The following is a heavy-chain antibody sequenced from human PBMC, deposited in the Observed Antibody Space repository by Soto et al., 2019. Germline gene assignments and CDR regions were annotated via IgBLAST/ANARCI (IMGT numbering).Heavy chain of an antibody. CDR1: GFTFSSYA. J-gene: IGHJ6*02. D-gene: IGHD1-26*01. V-gene: IGHV3-23*01. Sequence: GGSLRLSCAASGFTFSSYAMSWVRQAPGKGLEWVSGISGSGGSTYYADSVKGRFTISRDNSKNTLYLQMNSLRAEDTAVYYCAKEGGSYYYYYGMDVWGQGTTVTVSS. CDR2: ISGSGGST. CDR3: AKEGGSYYYYYGMDV.